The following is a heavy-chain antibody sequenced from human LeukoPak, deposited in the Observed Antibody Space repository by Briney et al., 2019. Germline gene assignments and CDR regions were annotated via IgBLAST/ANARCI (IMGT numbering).Heavy chain of an antibody. Sequence: GESLKISCKGSGYGSGYSFTSHWIAWVRQMPGKGLEWMGIIYPRDSNTIYSPSFQGQVTISVDTSINTAYLQWISLKASDTAMYYCARLPDYWGQGTLVTVSS. CDR2: IYPRDSNT. V-gene: IGHV5-51*01. CDR3: ARLPDY. CDR1: GYSFTSHW. J-gene: IGHJ4*02.